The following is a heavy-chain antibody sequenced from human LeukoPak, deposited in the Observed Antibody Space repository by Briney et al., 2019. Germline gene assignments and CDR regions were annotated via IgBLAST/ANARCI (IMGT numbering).Heavy chain of an antibody. J-gene: IGHJ4*02. D-gene: IGHD6-13*01. CDR1: GFTFSSYG. Sequence: PGRSLRLSCAASGFTFSSYGMHWVRQAPGKGLEWVAVISYDGSNKYYADSVKGRFTISRDNSKNTLYLQMNSLRGEDTAVYYCASTAAATDPPGFWGQGTLVTVSS. V-gene: IGHV3-30*03. CDR3: ASTAAATDPPGF. CDR2: ISYDGSNK.